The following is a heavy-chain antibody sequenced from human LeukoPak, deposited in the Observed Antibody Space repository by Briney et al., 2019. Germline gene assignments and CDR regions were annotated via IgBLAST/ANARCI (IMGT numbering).Heavy chain of an antibody. V-gene: IGHV3-15*01. CDR1: ALTFSDDW. Sequence: GGSLRLSCVASALTFSDDWMNWVRQAPGKGLEWVGRINTTSEGGETDYANPVRGRFTISRDDSKNTVYLQMNSLKTEDTAVYYCAKAGVTSPFDYWGQGTLVTVSS. CDR3: AKAGVTSPFDY. CDR2: INTTSEGGET. D-gene: IGHD2-21*02. J-gene: IGHJ4*02.